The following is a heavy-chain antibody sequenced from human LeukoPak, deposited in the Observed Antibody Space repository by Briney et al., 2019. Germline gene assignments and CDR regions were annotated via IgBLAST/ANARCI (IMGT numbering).Heavy chain of an antibody. V-gene: IGHV4-31*03. CDR2: IYYSGST. CDR1: AGSISSGGYY. D-gene: IGHD3-10*01. CDR3: ARDRRYYASGSFFDY. J-gene: IGHJ4*02. Sequence: SQTLSLTCTVSAGSISSGGYYWSWIRQHPGKGLELNGYIYYSGSTYYNPSLKSRVTISVDTSKNQFSLKLSSVTAADTAVYYCARDRRYYASGSFFDYWGQGTLVTVSS.